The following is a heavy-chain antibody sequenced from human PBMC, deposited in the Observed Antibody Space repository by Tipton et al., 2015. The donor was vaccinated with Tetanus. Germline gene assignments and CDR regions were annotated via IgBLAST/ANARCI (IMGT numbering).Heavy chain of an antibody. CDR3: AREDVLGLTTVTTLGDY. Sequence: LRLSCTVSGGSISSGDYYWSWIRQPPGKGLEWIGYIYYSGSTYYNPSLKSRVTISVDTSKNQFSLKLSSVTAADTAAYYCAREDVLGLTTVTTLGDYWGQGTLVTVSS. D-gene: IGHD4-17*01. J-gene: IGHJ4*02. CDR2: IYYSGST. CDR1: GGSISSGDYY. V-gene: IGHV4-30-4*01.